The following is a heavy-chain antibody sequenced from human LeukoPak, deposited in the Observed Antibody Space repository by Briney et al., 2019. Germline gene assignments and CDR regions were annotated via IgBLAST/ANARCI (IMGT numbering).Heavy chain of an antibody. Sequence: SETLSLTCAVYGGSFSGYYWSWIRQPPGKGLEWIGEINHSGSTNYNPSLKSRVTISVDTSKNQFSLKLSSVTAADTAVYYCAREIDDYYDTSGYWKWGQGTLVTVSS. V-gene: IGHV4-34*01. CDR2: INHSGST. CDR3: AREIDDYYDTSGYWK. CDR1: GGSFSGYY. J-gene: IGHJ4*02. D-gene: IGHD3-22*01.